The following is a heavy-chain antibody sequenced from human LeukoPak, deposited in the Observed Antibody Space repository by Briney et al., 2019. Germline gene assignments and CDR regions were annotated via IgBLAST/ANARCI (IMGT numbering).Heavy chain of an antibody. CDR2: ISSSSSYT. V-gene: IGHV3-11*05. Sequence: GGSLRLSCAASGFTFSDYYMSWIRQAPGRGLEWVSYISSSSSYTNYADSVKGRFTISRDNAKNSLNLQMNSLRAEDTAVYYCARAPYYYDSSGYYLGAFDIWGQGTMVTVSS. CDR3: ARAPYYYDSSGYYLGAFDI. D-gene: IGHD3-22*01. J-gene: IGHJ3*02. CDR1: GFTFSDYY.